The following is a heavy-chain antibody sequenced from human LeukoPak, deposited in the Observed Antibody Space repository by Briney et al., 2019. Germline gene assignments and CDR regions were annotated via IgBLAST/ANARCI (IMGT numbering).Heavy chain of an antibody. CDR1: GGSISSYY. J-gene: IGHJ6*03. D-gene: IGHD2-2*02. CDR3: ARADCSSTSCYRSYYYYMDV. Sequence: SETLSLTCTVSGGSISSYYWSWIRQPPGKGLEWIGYIYYSGSTNYNPSLKSRVTISVDTSKNQFSLKLTSVTAADTAVYYCARADCSSTSCYRSYYYYMDVWGKGTTVTVSS. CDR2: IYYSGST. V-gene: IGHV4-59*01.